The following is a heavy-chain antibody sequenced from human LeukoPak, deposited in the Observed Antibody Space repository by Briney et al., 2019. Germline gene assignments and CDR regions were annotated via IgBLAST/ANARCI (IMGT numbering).Heavy chain of an antibody. CDR3: ARGQVLRYFDWFDD. J-gene: IGHJ5*02. CDR1: GGSFSGYY. Sequence: SETLSLTCAVYGGSFSGYYWSWIRQPPGKGLEWIGGINHSGSTNYNPSLKSRVTISVDTSKNQFSLKLSSVTAADTAVYYCARGQVLRYFDWFDDWGQGTLVTVSS. V-gene: IGHV4-34*01. CDR2: INHSGST. D-gene: IGHD3-9*01.